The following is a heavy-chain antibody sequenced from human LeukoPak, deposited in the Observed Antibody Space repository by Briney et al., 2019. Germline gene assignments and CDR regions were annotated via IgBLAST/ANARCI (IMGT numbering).Heavy chain of an antibody. CDR3: ARDISRYCSGGSCHTFDY. Sequence: PGGSLRLSCAASGFTFSSYSMNWVRQAPGKGLEWVSSISSSSSYIYYADSVKGRFTISRDNAKNSLYLQMNSLRAEDTAVYYCARDISRYCSGGSCHTFDYWGQGTLVTVSS. CDR2: ISSSSSYI. V-gene: IGHV3-21*01. CDR1: GFTFSSYS. D-gene: IGHD2-15*01. J-gene: IGHJ4*02.